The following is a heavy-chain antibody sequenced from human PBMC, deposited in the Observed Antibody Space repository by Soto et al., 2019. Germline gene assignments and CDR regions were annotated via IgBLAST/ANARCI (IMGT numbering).Heavy chain of an antibody. Sequence: GGSLRLSCAASGFTFSSYSMNWVRQAPGKGLEWVSYISSSSSTIYYADSVKGRFTISRDNAKNSLYLQMNSLRDEDTAVYYCARDKSSGWYSDAFDIWGQGTMVTVSS. J-gene: IGHJ3*02. CDR2: ISSSSSTI. CDR1: GFTFSSYS. CDR3: ARDKSSGWYSDAFDI. V-gene: IGHV3-48*02. D-gene: IGHD6-19*01.